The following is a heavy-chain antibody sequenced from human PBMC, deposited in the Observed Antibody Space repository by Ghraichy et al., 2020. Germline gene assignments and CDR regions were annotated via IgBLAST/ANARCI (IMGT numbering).Heavy chain of an antibody. CDR2: IYHSGST. V-gene: IGHV4-38-2*02. J-gene: IGHJ5*02. CDR1: GYSISSGYY. Sequence: SETLSLTCTVSGYSISSGYYWGWIRQSPGKVLEWIGSIYHSGSTYYNVSLKSRVTISVDTSKKQFSLKLSSVTAADTAVYYCARLPYGDYAAWFDPWGQGIQVTVSS. CDR3: ARLPYGDYAAWFDP. D-gene: IGHD4-17*01.